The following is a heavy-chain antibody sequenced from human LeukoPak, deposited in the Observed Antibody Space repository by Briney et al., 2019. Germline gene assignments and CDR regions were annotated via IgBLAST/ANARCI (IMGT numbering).Heavy chain of an antibody. Sequence: GGSLRLSCSASGFTFNKYVMHWVRQAPDKGLEYVSGVSNNGDSTYYADSVKGRFTISRDNSKNTLYLQMSGLRPEDTAAYYCVKGEVRGYKKRGVDYWGQGTLVTVSS. V-gene: IGHV3-64D*06. J-gene: IGHJ4*02. CDR2: VSNNGDST. CDR1: GFTFNKYV. CDR3: VKGEVRGYKKRGVDY. D-gene: IGHD5-18*01.